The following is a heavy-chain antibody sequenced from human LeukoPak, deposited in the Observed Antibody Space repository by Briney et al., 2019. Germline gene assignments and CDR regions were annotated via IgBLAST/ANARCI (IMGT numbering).Heavy chain of an antibody. CDR1: GGTFSSYA. V-gene: IGHV1-69*06. D-gene: IGHD5-12*01. CDR3: ARDLDGYDYYFDY. CDR2: IIPIFGTA. Sequence: ASVKVSCKASGGTFSSYAISWVRQAPGQGLEWMGGIIPIFGTANYAQKFQGRVTITADKSTSTAYMELSSLRSEDTAVYYCARDLDGYDYYFDYWGQGTLVTVSS. J-gene: IGHJ4*02.